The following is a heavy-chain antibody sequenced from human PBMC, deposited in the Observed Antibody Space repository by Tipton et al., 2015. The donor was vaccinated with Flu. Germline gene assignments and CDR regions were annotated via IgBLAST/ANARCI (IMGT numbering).Heavy chain of an antibody. D-gene: IGHD3-10*01. CDR1: GGFISSGGYY. CDR3: ASYYYGSGSYRGDAFDI. J-gene: IGHJ3*02. V-gene: IGHV4-31*03. CDR2: IYYSGST. Sequence: LRLSCTVSGGFISSGGYYWSWIRQHPGKGLEWIGYIYYSGSTYYNPSLKSRVTISVDTSKNQFSLKLSSVTAADTAVYYCASYYYGSGSYRGDAFDIWGQGTMVTVSS.